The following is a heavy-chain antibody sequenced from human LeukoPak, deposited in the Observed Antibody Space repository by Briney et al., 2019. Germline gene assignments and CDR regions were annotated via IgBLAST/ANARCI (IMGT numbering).Heavy chain of an antibody. CDR1: GFTFSNYA. CDR3: ARYRRYSSSWHPTARPNYYYYMDV. D-gene: IGHD6-13*01. CDR2: INHSGST. J-gene: IGHJ6*03. Sequence: PGGSLRLSCAASGFTFSNYAMSWVRQPPGKGLEWIGEINHSGSTNYNPSLKSRVTISVDTSKNQFSLKLSSVTAADTAVYYCARYRRYSSSWHPTARPNYYYYMDVWGKGTTVTISS. V-gene: IGHV4-34*01.